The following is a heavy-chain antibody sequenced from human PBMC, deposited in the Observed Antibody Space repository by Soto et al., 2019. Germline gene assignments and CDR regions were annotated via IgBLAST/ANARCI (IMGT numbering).Heavy chain of an antibody. Sequence: ASVKVSCKASGYTFTSYDINWVRQATGQGLEWMRWMNPNSGNTGYAQKFQGRVTMSRNTSISTAYMELSSLRFEDTAVYYCARERTYFGDYWGQGTLVTVSS. J-gene: IGHJ4*02. CDR1: GYTFTSYD. V-gene: IGHV1-8*02. CDR3: ARERTYFGDY. CDR2: MNPNSGNT. D-gene: IGHD3-9*01.